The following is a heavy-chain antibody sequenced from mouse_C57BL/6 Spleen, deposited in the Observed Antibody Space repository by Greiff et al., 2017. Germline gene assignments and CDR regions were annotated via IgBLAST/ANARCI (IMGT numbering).Heavy chain of an antibody. CDR3: AREGTLYDCYSAWFAY. CDR1: GFTFSSYA. CDR2: ISDGGSYT. J-gene: IGHJ3*01. V-gene: IGHV5-4*01. Sequence: EVHLVESGGGLVKPGGSLKLSCAASGFTFSSYAMSWVRQTPEKRLEWVATISDGGSYTYYPDNVQGRFTISRDNAKNNLYLQMSHLKSEDTAMYYCAREGTLYDCYSAWFAYWGQGTLVTVSA. D-gene: IGHD2-3*01.